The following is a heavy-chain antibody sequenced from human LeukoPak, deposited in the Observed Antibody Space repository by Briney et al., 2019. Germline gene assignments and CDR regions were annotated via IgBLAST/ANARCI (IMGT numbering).Heavy chain of an antibody. CDR1: GGSISSSSYY. CDR3: ASLVGTLTNWFDP. CDR2: IYYSGST. J-gene: IGHJ5*02. V-gene: IGHV4-39*01. Sequence: SETLSLTCTVSGGSISSSSYYWGWIRQPPGKGLEWIGSIYYSGSTYYNPSLKSRVTISVDTSKNQFSLKLGSVTAADTAVYYCASLVGTLTNWFDPWGQGTLVTVSS. D-gene: IGHD1-26*01.